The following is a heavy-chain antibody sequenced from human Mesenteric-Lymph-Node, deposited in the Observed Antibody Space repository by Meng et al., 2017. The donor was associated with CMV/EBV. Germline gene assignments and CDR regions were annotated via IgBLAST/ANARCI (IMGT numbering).Heavy chain of an antibody. CDR2: IYPGDSDI. J-gene: IGHJ6*02. Sequence: GESLKISCKGAGYSFSSYWIAWVRQMPGKGLEWMGIIYPGDSDIRYSPSFQGQVTISADKSISTAYLQWTSLKASDTATYYCARRRASSPSFGMDVWGQGTTVTVSS. CDR3: ARRRASSPSFGMDV. V-gene: IGHV5-51*01. D-gene: IGHD6-13*01. CDR1: GYSFSSYW.